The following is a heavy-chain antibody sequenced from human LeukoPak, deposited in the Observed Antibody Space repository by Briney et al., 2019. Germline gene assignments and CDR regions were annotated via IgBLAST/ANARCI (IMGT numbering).Heavy chain of an antibody. J-gene: IGHJ4*02. D-gene: IGHD3-10*01. CDR2: ISYDGSNK. Sequence: GGSLRLSCAASGFTFSSFAMHWVRQAPGKGLEWVALISYDGSNKYYADSVKGRFTISRDNSANTLYLQMNSLREEDTALYYCASGTYRLGDYWGQGTQVAVSP. CDR3: ASGTYRLGDY. CDR1: GFTFSSFA. V-gene: IGHV3-30*01.